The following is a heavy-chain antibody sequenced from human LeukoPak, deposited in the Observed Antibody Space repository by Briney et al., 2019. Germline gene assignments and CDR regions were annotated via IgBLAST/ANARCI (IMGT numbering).Heavy chain of an antibody. CDR2: INPSGGST. Sequence: GASVKVSCKASGYTFTSYYMHWVRQAPGQGLEWMGIINPSGGSTSYAQKFQGRVTMTRDTSTSTVYMELSSLRSGDTAVYYCARGPSITMVRGGQWYYYMDVWGKGTTVTISS. CDR3: ARGPSITMVRGGQWYYYMDV. V-gene: IGHV1-46*01. D-gene: IGHD3-10*01. CDR1: GYTFTSYY. J-gene: IGHJ6*03.